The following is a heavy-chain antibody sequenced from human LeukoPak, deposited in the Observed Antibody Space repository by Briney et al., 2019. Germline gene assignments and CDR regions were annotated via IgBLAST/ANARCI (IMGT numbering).Heavy chain of an antibody. J-gene: IGHJ3*02. Sequence: PSETLSLTCAVYGGSFSGYYWSWIRQPPGKGLEWIGEINHSGSTNYNPSLKSRVTISVDTSKNQFSLKLSSVTAADTAVYYCARQVSLYPLVVPAAIQAQPTERDAFDIWGQGTMVTVSS. CDR1: GGSFSGYY. D-gene: IGHD2-2*02. CDR3: ARQVSLYPLVVPAAIQAQPTERDAFDI. CDR2: INHSGST. V-gene: IGHV4-34*01.